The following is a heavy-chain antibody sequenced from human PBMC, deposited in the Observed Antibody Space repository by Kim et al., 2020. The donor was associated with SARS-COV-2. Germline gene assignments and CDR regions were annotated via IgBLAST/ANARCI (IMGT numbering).Heavy chain of an antibody. D-gene: IGHD4-4*01. Sequence: TTYHAASVKVRFTISRHNPKNTLYLQMNSVRAEDTGVYYCAGSLGLQCDYWGQGTLVTVSS. V-gene: IGHV3-53*04. CDR3: AGSLGLQCDY. CDR2: TT. J-gene: IGHJ4*02.